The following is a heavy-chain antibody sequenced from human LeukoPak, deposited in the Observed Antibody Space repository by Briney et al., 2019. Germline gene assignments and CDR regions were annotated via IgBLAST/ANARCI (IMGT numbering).Heavy chain of an antibody. CDR3: ARDKGGRDHASDI. CDR1: GGSISSGGYY. J-gene: IGHJ3*02. CDR2: IYYSGST. V-gene: IGHV4-31*03. D-gene: IGHD2-15*01. Sequence: SQTLSLTCSVSGGSISSGGYYWNWIRQQPGKGLEWIGYIYYSGSTYNNPSLKSRVTMSVDTSRNQFSLRLSSLTAADTAVYYCARDKGGRDHASDIWGQGTMVTVSS.